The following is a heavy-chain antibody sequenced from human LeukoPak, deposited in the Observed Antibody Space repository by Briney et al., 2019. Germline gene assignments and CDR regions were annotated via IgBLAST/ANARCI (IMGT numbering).Heavy chain of an antibody. CDR1: GYTFTSYY. J-gene: IGHJ3*02. V-gene: IGHV1-46*01. CDR2: INPSGGST. CDR3: ARDNYYDSSGYYHDAFDI. D-gene: IGHD3-22*01. Sequence: ASVKVSCKASGYTFTSYYMHWVRQAPGQGLEWMGIINPSGGSTSYAQKFQGRVTMTRDTSTSTVYMELSSLRSEDTAVYYCARDNYYDSSGYYHDAFDIWGQGTMVTVSS.